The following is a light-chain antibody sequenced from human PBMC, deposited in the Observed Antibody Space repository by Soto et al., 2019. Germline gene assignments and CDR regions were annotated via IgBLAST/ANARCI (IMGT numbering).Light chain of an antibody. CDR2: DAS. J-gene: IGKJ4*01. CDR3: QQRSNWPSLT. V-gene: IGKV3-11*01. Sequence: ETVLTQSPATLSLSPGERATLSCRASQSVSSYLAWYQQKPGQAPRLLISDASNRATGIPARFSGSGSGTDFTLTISSLEPEDFAVYYCQQRSNWPSLTFGGGTKVDIK. CDR1: QSVSSY.